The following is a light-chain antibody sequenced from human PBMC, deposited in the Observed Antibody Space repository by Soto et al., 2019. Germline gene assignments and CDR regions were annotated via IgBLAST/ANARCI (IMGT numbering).Light chain of an antibody. Sequence: DIQLTQSPSTRSASVGDRVTITRRGSQSISSWLAWYQQKPGKAPKFLIYKTSNLESGVPSRFSGSGSGTEFTLTISSLQPDDFATYYCQYYNNYCWTFGQGTKVEIK. CDR2: KTS. J-gene: IGKJ1*01. V-gene: IGKV1-5*03. CDR1: QSISSW. CDR3: QYYNNYCWT.